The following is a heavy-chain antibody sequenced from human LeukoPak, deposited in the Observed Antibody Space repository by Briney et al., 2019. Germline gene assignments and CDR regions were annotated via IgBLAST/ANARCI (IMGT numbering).Heavy chain of an antibody. J-gene: IGHJ6*02. Sequence: GGSLRLSCAASGFTFSSYWMSWVRQAPGKGLEWVANIKQDGSEKYYVDSVKGRFTISRDNAKNSLYLQMNSLRAEGTAVYYCARDPCGSSGGSCYYPRSLYYYYYGMDVWGQGTTVTVSS. D-gene: IGHD2-15*01. CDR3: ARDPCGSSGGSCYYPRSLYYYYYGMDV. CDR1: GFTFSSYW. CDR2: IKQDGSEK. V-gene: IGHV3-7*01.